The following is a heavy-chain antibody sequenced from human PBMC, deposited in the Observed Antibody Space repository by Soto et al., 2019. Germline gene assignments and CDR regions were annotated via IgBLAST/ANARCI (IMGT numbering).Heavy chain of an antibody. CDR3: ARGTRNFDY. D-gene: IGHD4-17*01. V-gene: IGHV3-23*01. CDR1: GFTFKNYA. J-gene: IGHJ4*02. Sequence: PGGSLRLSCAASGFTFKNYAMSWFRQAPGKGLEWVSSVTLSGGSTYYADSVQGRFSISRDDSENTVYLQMNSLSAEDTAVYYCARGTRNFDYWGQGTLVTVSS. CDR2: VTLSGGST.